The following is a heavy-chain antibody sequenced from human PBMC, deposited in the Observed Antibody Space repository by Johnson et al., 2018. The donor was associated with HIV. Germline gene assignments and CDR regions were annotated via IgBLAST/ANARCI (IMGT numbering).Heavy chain of an antibody. Sequence: QLVESGGGLVQPGRSLRLSCAASGFTFNSYGMHWVRQAPGKGLEWVAVIWYDGSNKYYADSVKGRFTISRDNSKNTLYLQMNSLRAEDTAVYYCARVMEPRDAFDIWGQGTMVTVSS. CDR2: IWYDGSNK. V-gene: IGHV3-33*01. CDR3: ARVMEPRDAFDI. D-gene: IGHD1-1*01. J-gene: IGHJ3*02. CDR1: GFTFNSYG.